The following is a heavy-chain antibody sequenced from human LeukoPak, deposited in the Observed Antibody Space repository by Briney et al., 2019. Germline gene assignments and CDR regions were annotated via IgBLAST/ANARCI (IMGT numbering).Heavy chain of an antibody. CDR1: GGSFSFYY. J-gene: IGHJ6*03. CDR3: ARRVAAISYYYYYMDV. D-gene: IGHD2-15*01. Sequence: PSETLSLTCAVYGGSFSFYYWNWIRQSPGKGLEWIGEINHTGDTNYNPSLKSRVTISVDTSKNQFSLRLSSVTAADTAVYFCARRVAAISYYYYYMDVWGKGTTVTVSS. V-gene: IGHV4-34*01. CDR2: INHTGDT.